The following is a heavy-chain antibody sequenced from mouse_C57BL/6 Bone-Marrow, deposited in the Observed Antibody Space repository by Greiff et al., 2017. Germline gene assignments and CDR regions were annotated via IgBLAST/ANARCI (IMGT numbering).Heavy chain of an antibody. CDR3: AYSLYYRDFDY. J-gene: IGHJ2*01. CDR2: IDPSDSYT. V-gene: IGHV1-69*01. CDR1: GYTFTSYW. D-gene: IGHD1-1*01. Sequence: VQLQQPGAELVMPGASVKLSCKASGYTFTSYWMHWVKQRPGQGLEWIGEIDPSDSYTNYNQKFKGKSTLTVDKSSSTAYMQLSSLTSEDSAVYYCAYSLYYRDFDYWGQGTTLTVSS.